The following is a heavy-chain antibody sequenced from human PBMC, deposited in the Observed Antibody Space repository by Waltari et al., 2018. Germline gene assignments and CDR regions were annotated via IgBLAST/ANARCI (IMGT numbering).Heavy chain of an antibody. V-gene: IGHV6-1*01. D-gene: IGHD1-26*01. Sequence: QVQLQQSGPGLVKPSQTLSLTCAISGDSVSSNSAAWNLIRQSPSRGLEWLGWTYNRSKWVNDDAVSVKSRITINPETFKNQVSQQLNSVTPEDTAVYYCAKAGLVGATGWGYYYYGMDVWGQGTTVTVSS. J-gene: IGHJ6*02. CDR1: GDSVSSNSAA. CDR3: AKAGLVGATGWGYYYYGMDV. CDR2: TYNRSKWVN.